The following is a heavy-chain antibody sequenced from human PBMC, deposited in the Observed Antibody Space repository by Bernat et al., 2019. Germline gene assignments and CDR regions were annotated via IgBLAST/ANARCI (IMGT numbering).Heavy chain of an antibody. CDR1: GYTFTGYY. V-gene: IGHV1-2*04. Sequence: QVQLVQSGAEVKKPGASVKVSCKASGYTFTGYYMHWVRQAPGQGLEWMGWINPNSGGTNYAQKFQGWVTMTRDTSISTAYMELSRLRSDDTAVYYCARANPIQRWSYYYYYYGMDVWGQGTTVTVSS. CDR2: INPNSGGT. CDR3: ARANPIQRWSYYYYYYGMDV. J-gene: IGHJ6*02. D-gene: IGHD5-18*01.